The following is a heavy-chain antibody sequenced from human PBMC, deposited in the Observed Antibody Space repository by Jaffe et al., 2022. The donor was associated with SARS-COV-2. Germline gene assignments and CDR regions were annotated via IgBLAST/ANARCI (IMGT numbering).Heavy chain of an antibody. V-gene: IGHV3-23*04. J-gene: IGHJ4*02. CDR1: GFTFSSFA. CDR2: ISGGGGST. Sequence: EVQLVESGGGLVQPGGSLRLSCAASGFTFSSFAMGWVRQAPGKGLEWVSGISGGGGSTFHADSVKGRFTISRDNSKNTLYLQMNSLRAEDTAVYHCAKVSQEWLLGYFDYWGQGTLVTASS. D-gene: IGHD3-3*01. CDR3: AKVSQEWLLGYFDY.